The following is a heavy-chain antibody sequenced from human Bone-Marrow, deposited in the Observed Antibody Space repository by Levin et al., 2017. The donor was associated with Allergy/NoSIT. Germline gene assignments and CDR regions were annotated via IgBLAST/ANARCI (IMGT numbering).Heavy chain of an antibody. V-gene: IGHV5-51*01. CDR2: VYPGDSQT. D-gene: IGHD3-16*01. CDR3: ARYMGRTLGDNWFDP. Sequence: NPGGSLRLSCKGSGSTFSGYWIGWVRQMPGKGLEWMGIVYPGDSQTRYSPSFQGQVTISADKSISTAYLQWSGLKASDTAMYYCARYMGRTLGDNWFDPWGQGTLVTVSS. J-gene: IGHJ5*02. CDR1: GSTFSGYW.